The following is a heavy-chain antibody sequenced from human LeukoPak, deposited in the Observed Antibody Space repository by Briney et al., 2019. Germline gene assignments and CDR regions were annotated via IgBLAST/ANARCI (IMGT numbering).Heavy chain of an antibody. V-gene: IGHV3-48*03. CDR3: ARTPGDDILTGYSQYYFDY. J-gene: IGHJ4*02. D-gene: IGHD3-9*01. CDR1: GFTFSSYE. Sequence: GGSLRLSCAASGFTFSSYEMNWVRQAPGKGLEWVSYISSSGSTIYYADSVKGRFTISRDNAKSSLYLQMNSLRAEDTAVYYCARTPGDDILTGYSQYYFDYWGQGTLVTVSS. CDR2: ISSSGSTI.